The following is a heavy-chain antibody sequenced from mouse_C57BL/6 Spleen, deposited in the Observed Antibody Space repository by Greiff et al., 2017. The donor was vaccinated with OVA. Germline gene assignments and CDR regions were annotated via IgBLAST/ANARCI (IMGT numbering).Heavy chain of an antibody. CDR3: ARPRYGFGDYFDY. CDR1: GYAFSSSW. D-gene: IGHD1-1*01. CDR2: IYPGDGDT. Sequence: VQLQESGPELVKPGASVKISCKASGYAFSSSWMNWVKQRPGKGLEWIGRIYPGDGDTNYNGKFKGKATLTADKSSSTAYMQLSSLTSEDAAVYFCARPRYGFGDYFDYWGQGTTLTVSS. J-gene: IGHJ2*01. V-gene: IGHV1-82*01.